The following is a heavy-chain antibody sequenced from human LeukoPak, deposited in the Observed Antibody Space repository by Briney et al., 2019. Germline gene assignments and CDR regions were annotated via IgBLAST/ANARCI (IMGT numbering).Heavy chain of an antibody. J-gene: IGHJ6*03. CDR3: ARDAMGVRGVIHYYYMDV. D-gene: IGHD3-10*01. CDR1: GGSFSGYY. Sequence: PSETLSLTCAVYGGSFSGYYWSWIRQPPGKGLEWIGEINHSGSTNYNPSLKSRVTMSVDTSKNQFSLKLSSVTAADTAVYYCARDAMGVRGVIHYYYMDVWGKGTTVTISS. CDR2: INHSGST. V-gene: IGHV4-34*01.